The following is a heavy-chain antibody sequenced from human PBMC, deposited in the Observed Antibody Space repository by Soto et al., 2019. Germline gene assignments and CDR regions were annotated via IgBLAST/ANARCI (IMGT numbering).Heavy chain of an antibody. CDR3: AREGLLWFGELPRPPATYYYGMDV. CDR2: IYYSGST. CDR1: GGTMSSNKW. Sequence: SEPLSLTCAVYGGTMSSNKWSSWIRPPPGKCLEWIGYIYYSGSTYYNPSLKSRVTISVDTSKNQFSLKLSSVTAADTAVYYCAREGLLWFGELPRPPATYYYGMDVWGQGTTVTVS. V-gene: IGHV4-30-4*01. J-gene: IGHJ6*02. D-gene: IGHD3-10*01.